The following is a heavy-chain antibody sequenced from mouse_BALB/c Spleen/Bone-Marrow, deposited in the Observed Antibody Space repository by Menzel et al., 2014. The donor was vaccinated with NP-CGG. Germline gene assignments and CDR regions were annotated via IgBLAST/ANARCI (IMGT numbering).Heavy chain of an antibody. CDR3: ALNWDSAY. Sequence: EVMLVESGGDLVKPGGSLKLSCAASGFTFSSYGMSWVRQTPDKRLEWVATINNGGTYTYYPDSVKGRFTISRDNAKNTLYLQMSSLKSEDTAMHYCALNWDSAYWGQGTLVTVSA. V-gene: IGHV5-6*01. CDR2: INNGGTYT. CDR1: GFTFSSYG. D-gene: IGHD4-1*02. J-gene: IGHJ3*01.